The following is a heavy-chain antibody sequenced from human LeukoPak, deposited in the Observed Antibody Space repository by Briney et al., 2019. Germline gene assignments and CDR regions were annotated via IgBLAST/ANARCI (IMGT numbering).Heavy chain of an antibody. CDR3: ARVPYYYDSSGYYEGAFDI. D-gene: IGHD3-22*01. Sequence: SETLSLTCTVSGVSISSYYWSWIRQPAGKGLEWVGRIYTRGSTNYNPSLKSLVTMSVDTSKNQFSLKLSSVTAADTAVYYCARVPYYYDSSGYYEGAFDIWGQGTMVTVSS. CDR1: GVSISSYY. J-gene: IGHJ3*02. CDR2: IYTRGST. V-gene: IGHV4-4*07.